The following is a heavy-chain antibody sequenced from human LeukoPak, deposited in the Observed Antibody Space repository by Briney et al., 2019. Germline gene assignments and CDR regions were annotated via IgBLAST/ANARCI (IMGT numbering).Heavy chain of an antibody. CDR3: ASIVVVAATVDY. V-gene: IGHV4-30-4*01. CDR1: GGSISSGDYY. CDR2: IYYSGST. J-gene: IGHJ4*02. Sequence: SQTLSLTCTVSGGSISSGDYYWSWILQPPGKGLEWIGYIYYSGSTYYNPSLKSRVTISVDTSKNQFSLKLCSVTAADTAVYYCASIVVVAATVDYWGQGTLVTVSS. D-gene: IGHD2-15*01.